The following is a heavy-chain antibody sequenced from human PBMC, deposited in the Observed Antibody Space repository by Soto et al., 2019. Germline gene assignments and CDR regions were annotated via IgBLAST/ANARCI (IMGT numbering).Heavy chain of an antibody. CDR3: ARVGCISTSCYAPQFDY. CDR1: GDSVSSHTIA. J-gene: IGHJ4*02. CDR2: TYYWSTWKN. D-gene: IGHD2-2*01. Sequence: PSQTLSLTCAISGDSVSSHTIAWNWIRRSPSRGLEWLGRTYYWSTWKNDYAESVKSRITVNPDTSNNQFSLQLNSVTPDDTAVYYCARVGCISTSCYAPQFDYWGQGTLVTVSS. V-gene: IGHV6-1*01.